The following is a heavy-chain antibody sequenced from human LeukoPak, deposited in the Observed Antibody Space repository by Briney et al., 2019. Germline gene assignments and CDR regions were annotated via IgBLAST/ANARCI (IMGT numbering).Heavy chain of an antibody. J-gene: IGHJ5*02. D-gene: IGHD5-18*01. CDR2: IYPGDSDT. V-gene: IGHV5-51*01. CDR3: ARGTTRYSYWFDP. Sequence: HGESLKISCKGSGYSFTSFWIGWVRQMPGKGLEWMGIIYPGDSDTRYSPSFQGQVTISADKSISTAYLQWSSLKASDTAMYYCARGTTRYSYWFDPWGQGTLVTVSS. CDR1: GYSFTSFW.